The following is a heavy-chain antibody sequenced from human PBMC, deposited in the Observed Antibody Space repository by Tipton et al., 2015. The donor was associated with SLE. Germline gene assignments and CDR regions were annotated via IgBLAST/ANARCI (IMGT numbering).Heavy chain of an antibody. J-gene: IGHJ3*02. CDR2: INHSGST. CDR1: GGSFSGYY. Sequence: TLSLTCAVYGGSFSGYYWSWIRQPPGKGLEWIGEINHSGSTYYNPSLKSRVTISVDTSKNQFSLKLSSVTAADTAVYHCARSRTGSDAFDMWGQGTMVTVSS. D-gene: IGHD1-1*01. V-gene: IGHV4-34*01. CDR3: ARSRTGSDAFDM.